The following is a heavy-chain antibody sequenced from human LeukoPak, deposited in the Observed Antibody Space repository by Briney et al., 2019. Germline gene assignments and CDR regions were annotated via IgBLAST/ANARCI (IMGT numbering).Heavy chain of an antibody. CDR2: IRSKVYGGTT. J-gene: IGHJ6*02. Sequence: PGRSLRLSCAASGFTFSRYGMHWVRQAPGKGLEWVGFIRSKVYGGTTEYAASVKGRFTISRDDFKSIAYLQMNSLKTEDTAVYYCAKFGTSDSMDVWGQGTTVTVSS. CDR1: GFTFSRYG. D-gene: IGHD3-10*01. CDR3: AKFGTSDSMDV. V-gene: IGHV3-49*04.